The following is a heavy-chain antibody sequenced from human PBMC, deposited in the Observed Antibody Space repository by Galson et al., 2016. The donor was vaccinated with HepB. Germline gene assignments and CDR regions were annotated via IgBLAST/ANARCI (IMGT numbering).Heavy chain of an antibody. CDR2: IYPDDSDT. J-gene: IGHJ5*02. D-gene: IGHD5-24*01. CDR1: GYSFTSYW. Sequence: QSGAEVKKPGESLKISCKGSGYSFTSYWIGWVRQMPGKGLEWMGIIYPDDSDTRYSPSFQGQVTISADKSISTAYLQWSSLRASDTAIYYCARRRDGYNNWFDPWGQGTLVTVSS. V-gene: IGHV5-51*01. CDR3: ARRRDGYNNWFDP.